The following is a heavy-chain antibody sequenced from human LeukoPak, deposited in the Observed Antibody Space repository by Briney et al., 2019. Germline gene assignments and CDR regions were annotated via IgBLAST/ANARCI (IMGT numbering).Heavy chain of an antibody. J-gene: IGHJ1*01. V-gene: IGHV3-7*01. CDR1: GFTLSYYW. CDR2: IEQDGSEK. CDR3: ARDSSSSWYGGYFQH. Sequence: GGSLRLSCAASGFTLSYYWMSWVRQAPGKGLEWVANIEQDGSEKYYVDSVRGRFTISRDNAKNSLYLQMNSLRAEDTAVYYCARDSSSSWYGGYFQHWGQGTLVTVSS. D-gene: IGHD6-13*01.